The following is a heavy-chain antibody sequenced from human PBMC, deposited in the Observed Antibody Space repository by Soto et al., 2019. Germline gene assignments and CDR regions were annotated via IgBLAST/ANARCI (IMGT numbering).Heavy chain of an antibody. CDR3: ARGGYYDTSGYYSTSYYFDY. D-gene: IGHD3-22*01. Sequence: QVQLVESGGGVVQPGRSLRLSCEASGFTFSSDAMHWVRQAPCKGLAWVAVIWYSGSNKYYADSVKGRFTISRDNSKNTLYLQMNSLRAEDTSVYHCARGGYYDTSGYYSTSYYFDYWGQGTLVTVSS. J-gene: IGHJ4*02. CDR1: GFTFSSDA. CDR2: IWYSGSNK. V-gene: IGHV3-33*01.